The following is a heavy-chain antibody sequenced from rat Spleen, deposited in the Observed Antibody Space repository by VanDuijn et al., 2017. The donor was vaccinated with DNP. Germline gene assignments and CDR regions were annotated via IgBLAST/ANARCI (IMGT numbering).Heavy chain of an antibody. D-gene: IGHD4-6*01. CDR3: AIWDYAMDA. Sequence: EVQLVESGGGLVQPGRSLKLSCAASGFTFSAYYMAWVCQAPAKGLEWVASMGSAAYAPYYVEAVKGRFTISRDNGKKTLYLQMNSLRSEDTATSYCAIWDYAMDAWGQGTSVTVSS. V-gene: IGHV5-22*01. CDR2: MGSAAYAP. CDR1: GFTFSAYY. J-gene: IGHJ4*01.